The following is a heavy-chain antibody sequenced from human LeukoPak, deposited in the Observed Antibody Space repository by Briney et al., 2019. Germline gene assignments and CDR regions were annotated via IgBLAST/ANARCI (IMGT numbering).Heavy chain of an antibody. J-gene: IGHJ4*02. V-gene: IGHV3-11*04. D-gene: IGHD2-2*01. CDR3: ASGKDIVVVPAATPVDY. CDR2: ISSSGSTI. Sequence: PGGSLRLSCAASGFTFSDYYMSWIRQAPGKGLEWVSYISSSGSTIYYADSMKGRFTISRDNAKNSLYLQMNSLRAEDTAVYYCASGKDIVVVPAATPVDYWGQGTLVTVSS. CDR1: GFTFSDYY.